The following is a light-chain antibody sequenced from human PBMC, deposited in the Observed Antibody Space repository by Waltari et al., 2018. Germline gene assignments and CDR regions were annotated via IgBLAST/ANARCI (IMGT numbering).Light chain of an antibody. J-gene: IGKJ2*01. CDR1: QSVLVDFNNKNY. CDR2: WAS. V-gene: IGKV4-1*01. CDR3: QQYDSTPYT. Sequence: DIVMTQSPESLAVPLGERATITCRSSQSVLVDFNNKNYVAWYQQKPGQPPQLLNYWASTRETGVPDRMSGSESGTEFTLSCSSRQAEDVALYYCQQYDSTPYTFGQGTKVEIK.